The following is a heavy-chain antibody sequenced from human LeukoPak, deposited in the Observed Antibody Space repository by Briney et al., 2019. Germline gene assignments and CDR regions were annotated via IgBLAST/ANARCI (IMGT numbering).Heavy chain of an antibody. CDR2: IYYSGST. V-gene: IGHV4-59*01. CDR1: GGSFSGYY. Sequence: SETLSLTCTVYGGSFSGYYWSWIRQPPGKGLEWIGYIYYSGSTNYNPSLKSRVTISVDTSKNQFSLKLSSVTAADTAVYYCARGIAAAGIKYNWFDPWGQGTLVTVSS. D-gene: IGHD6-13*01. CDR3: ARGIAAAGIKYNWFDP. J-gene: IGHJ5*02.